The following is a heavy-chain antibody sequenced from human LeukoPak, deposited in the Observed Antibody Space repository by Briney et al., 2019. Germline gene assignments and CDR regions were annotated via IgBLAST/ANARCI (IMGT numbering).Heavy chain of an antibody. CDR1: GGSISSYY. CDR3: AVGSGSRDAFDI. V-gene: IGHV4-4*07. D-gene: IGHD1-26*01. J-gene: IGHJ3*02. Sequence: SETLSLTCTVSGGSISSYYWSWIRQPAGRGLEWIGRIYTSGSTNYNPSLKSRVTMSVDTSKNQFSLKLSSVTAADTAVYYCAVGSGSRDAFDIWGQGTMVTVSS. CDR2: IYTSGST.